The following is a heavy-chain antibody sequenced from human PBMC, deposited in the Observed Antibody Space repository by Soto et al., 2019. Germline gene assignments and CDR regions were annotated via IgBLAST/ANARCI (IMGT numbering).Heavy chain of an antibody. CDR1: GFTFSSYA. CDR2: ISGSGGST. Sequence: GGSLRLSCAASGFTFSSYAMSWVRQAPGKGLEWVSAISGSGGSTYYADSVKGRFTISRDNSKNTLYLQMNSLRAEDTAVYYCAKDQVISGKDSSGYIFDYWGQGTLVTVSS. CDR3: AKDQVISGKDSSGYIFDY. J-gene: IGHJ4*02. V-gene: IGHV3-23*01. D-gene: IGHD3-22*01.